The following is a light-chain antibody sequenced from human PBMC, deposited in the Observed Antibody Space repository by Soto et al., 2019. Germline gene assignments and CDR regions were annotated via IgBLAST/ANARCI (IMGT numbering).Light chain of an antibody. CDR2: GNS. CDR3: QSYDSSLSGSYV. CDR1: SSNIGAGYD. J-gene: IGLJ1*01. Sequence: VLTQPPSVPGAPGHRVTISCTRSSSNIGAGYDVHWYQQLPGTAPKLLIYGNSNRPSGVPDRFSGSKSGTSASLAITGLQAEDEADYYCQSYDSSLSGSYVFGTGTKVTVL. V-gene: IGLV1-40*01.